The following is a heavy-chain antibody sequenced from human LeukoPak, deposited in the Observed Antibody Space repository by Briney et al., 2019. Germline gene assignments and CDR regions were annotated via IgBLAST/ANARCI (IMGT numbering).Heavy chain of an antibody. CDR3: AKDTDYGSGSSRFDY. CDR1: GFTFDDYA. Sequence: GGSLRLSCAASGFTFDDYAMHWVRQAPGKGLEWVSGISWNSGSIGYADSVKGRSTISRDNAKNSLYLQMNSLRAEDTALYYCAKDTDYGSGSSRFDYWGQGTLVTVSS. D-gene: IGHD3-10*01. V-gene: IGHV3-9*01. CDR2: ISWNSGSI. J-gene: IGHJ4*02.